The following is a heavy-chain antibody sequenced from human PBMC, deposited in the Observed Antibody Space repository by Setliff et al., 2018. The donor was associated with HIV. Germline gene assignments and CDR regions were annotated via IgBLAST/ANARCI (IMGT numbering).Heavy chain of an antibody. CDR2: IIPIFGRT. Sequence: GPQVKVSCKTSGYSFTNFPIAWVRQAPGQGLEWMGKIIPIFGRTSYARSLQGRVSITADKSTTTAYMELTGLKSEDSAIYFCAREGAYTYGHGNDAFDFWGQGTTVTVSS. J-gene: IGHJ3*01. CDR1: GYSFTNFP. D-gene: IGHD5-18*01. CDR3: AREGAYTYGHGNDAFDF. V-gene: IGHV1-69*04.